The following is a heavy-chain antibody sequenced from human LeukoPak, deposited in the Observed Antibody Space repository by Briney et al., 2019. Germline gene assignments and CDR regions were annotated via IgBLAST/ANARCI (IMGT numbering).Heavy chain of an antibody. CDR3: ANLNDRVTGSHDAFVI. CDR1: GFTFSSYG. CDR2: ISYDGSNK. D-gene: IGHD3-9*01. Sequence: PGGSPRLSCAASGFTFSSYGMHWVRQAPGKGLEWVAVISYDGSNKYYADSVKGRFTISRDNSKNTLYLQMNSLSAEDAAVYYCANLNDRVTGSHDAFVIWGQGTMVTVSS. V-gene: IGHV3-30*18. J-gene: IGHJ3*02.